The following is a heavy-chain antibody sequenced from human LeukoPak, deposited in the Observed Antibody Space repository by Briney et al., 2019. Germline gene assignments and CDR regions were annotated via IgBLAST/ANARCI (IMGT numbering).Heavy chain of an antibody. D-gene: IGHD2-2*01. V-gene: IGHV3-23*01. CDR2: ISGSGGST. CDR3: VRRAPDIVLVPAAMDY. J-gene: IGHJ4*02. Sequence: GGSLRLSCAASGFTFSSYAMSWVRQAPGKGLEWVSAISGSGGSTYYADSVKGRFTISRDNSKNTLYLQMNSLRAEDTAVYYCVRRAPDIVLVPAAMDYWGQGTLVTVSS. CDR1: GFTFSSYA.